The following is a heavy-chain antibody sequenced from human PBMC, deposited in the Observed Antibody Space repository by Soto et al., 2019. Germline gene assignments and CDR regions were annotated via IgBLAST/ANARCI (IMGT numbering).Heavy chain of an antibody. V-gene: IGHV1-18*01. D-gene: IGHD2-15*01. CDR2: ISAYNGNT. Sequence: GASVKVSCKASGYTFTSYGISWVRQARGQGLEWVGWISAYNGNTNYAQKLQGRVTMTTDTSTSTAYMELRSLRSDDTAVYYCARLGVVVVAASASYYYYGMDVWGQGTTVTVSS. J-gene: IGHJ6*02. CDR3: ARLGVVVVAASASYYYYGMDV. CDR1: GYTFTSYG.